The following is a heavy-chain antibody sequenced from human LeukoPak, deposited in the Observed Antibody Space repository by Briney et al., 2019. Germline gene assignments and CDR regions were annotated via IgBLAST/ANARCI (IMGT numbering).Heavy chain of an antibody. CDR1: GFTFSNYA. Sequence: GGSLRLSCAASGFTFSNYAMNWVRQAPGKGLEWGALIPGSVSGTYYADSVRGRFTISKDNSRNTMYLQMNSLRAEDTAVYYCAKALRYFDWPDGAFDIWGRGTMVTVSS. D-gene: IGHD3-9*01. J-gene: IGHJ3*02. V-gene: IGHV3-23*01. CDR2: IPGSVSGT. CDR3: AKALRYFDWPDGAFDI.